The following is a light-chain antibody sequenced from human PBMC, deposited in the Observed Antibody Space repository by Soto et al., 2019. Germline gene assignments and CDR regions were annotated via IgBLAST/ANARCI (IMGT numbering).Light chain of an antibody. CDR1: NSDVGSYNL. CDR3: CSYAGTSTVV. V-gene: IGLV2-23*02. CDR2: EVT. Sequence: QSALTQPASVSGSPGQSITISCTGTNSDVGSYNLVSWYQQQPGKAPKLIIYEVTKRPSGVSSRFSGSKSGNTASLTISGLQAEDEADYYCCSYAGTSTVVFGGGTKLTVL. J-gene: IGLJ3*02.